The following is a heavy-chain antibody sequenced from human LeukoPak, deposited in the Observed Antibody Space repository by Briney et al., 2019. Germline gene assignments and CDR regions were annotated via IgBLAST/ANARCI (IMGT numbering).Heavy chain of an antibody. V-gene: IGHV3-21*01. Sequence: GGSRRLSCAASGFTFSSYSMNWVRQAPGKGREWVSSISSSSSYIYYADSMKGRFTISRDNAKNSLYLQMNRLRAEDTAVYYCARARFGVVSTWYFDYWGQGTLVTVSS. CDR2: ISSSSSYI. CDR1: GFTFSSYS. D-gene: IGHD3-3*01. CDR3: ARARFGVVSTWYFDY. J-gene: IGHJ4*02.